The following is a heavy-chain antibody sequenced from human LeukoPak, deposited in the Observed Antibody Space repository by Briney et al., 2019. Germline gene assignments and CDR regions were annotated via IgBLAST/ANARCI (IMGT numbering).Heavy chain of an antibody. Sequence: SETLSLTCAVSGGSISSSNWWSWVRQPPGKGLEWIGEIYHSGSTNYNPSLKSRVTMSVDKSKNQFSLKLSSVTAADTAVYYCAGVADFGELLYFDYWGQGTLVTVSS. CDR1: GGSISSSNW. CDR3: AGVADFGELLYFDY. V-gene: IGHV4-4*02. J-gene: IGHJ4*02. CDR2: IYHSGST. D-gene: IGHD3-10*01.